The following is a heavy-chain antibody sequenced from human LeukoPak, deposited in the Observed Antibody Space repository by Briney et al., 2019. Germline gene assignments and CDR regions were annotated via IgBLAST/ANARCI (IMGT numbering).Heavy chain of an antibody. CDR1: GFTFSNAW. CDR2: IKSKTDGGTT. V-gene: IGHV3-15*01. CDR3: TGARLEWLSGFVY. J-gene: IGHJ4*02. Sequence: GGSLRLSCAASGFTFSNAWMSWVRQAPGKGLEWVGRIKSKTDGGTTDYAAPVKGRFTISRDDSKNTLYLQMNSLKTEDTAVYYCTGARLEWLSGFVYWGQGTLDTVSS. D-gene: IGHD3-3*01.